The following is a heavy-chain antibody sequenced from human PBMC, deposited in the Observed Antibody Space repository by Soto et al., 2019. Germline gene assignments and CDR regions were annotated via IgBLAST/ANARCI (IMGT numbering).Heavy chain of an antibody. J-gene: IGHJ4*02. CDR2: ISAYNGNT. D-gene: IGHD3-22*01. Sequence: ASVKVSCXASGYTFPSYGISWVRQAPGQGLEWMGWISAYNGNTNYAQKLQGRVTMTTDTSTSTAYMELRGLRSDDTAVYYCARHYYDSSGYPDLDYWGQGTLVTVSS. CDR3: ARHYYDSSGYPDLDY. V-gene: IGHV1-18*01. CDR1: GYTFPSYG.